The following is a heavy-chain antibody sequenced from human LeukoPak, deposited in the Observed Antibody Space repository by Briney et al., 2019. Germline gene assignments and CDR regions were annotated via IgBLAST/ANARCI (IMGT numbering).Heavy chain of an antibody. Sequence: GGSLRLSCGASGFTFSRYTMNWVRQAPGKGLEWVASISTSSIYKYYGDPVKGRFTISRDNSRNSAYLQMDSLSPEDTAVYHCARAPVIFSSGTQDAFDIWGQGTMVTVSS. V-gene: IGHV3-21*01. CDR3: ARAPVIFSSGTQDAFDI. J-gene: IGHJ3*02. CDR2: ISTSSIYK. CDR1: GFTFSRYT. D-gene: IGHD3-10*01.